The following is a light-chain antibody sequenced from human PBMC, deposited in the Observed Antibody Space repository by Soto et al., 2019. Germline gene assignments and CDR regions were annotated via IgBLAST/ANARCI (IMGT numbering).Light chain of an antibody. V-gene: IGLV2-14*01. CDR3: SSYTSSSTVV. CDR1: SSDVGAYNY. CDR2: DVS. J-gene: IGLJ2*01. Sequence: QSVLTQPASVSGSPGQSITISCTGTSSDVGAYNYVSWYQQHPGKVPKLMIYDVSNRPSVVSNRFSGSKSGSTASLTISGLQAEDEADYYCSSYTSSSTVVFGGGTKLTVL.